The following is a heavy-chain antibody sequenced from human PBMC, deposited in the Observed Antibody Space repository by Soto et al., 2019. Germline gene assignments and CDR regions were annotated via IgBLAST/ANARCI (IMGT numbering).Heavy chain of an antibody. CDR1: GFTFSSYG. V-gene: IGHV3-30*19. CDR3: VRDDDNLDNGLDH. CDR2: IPHDGTYQ. J-gene: IGHJ4*02. Sequence: QVQLVESGGGVVQPGGSLRLSCTASGFTFSSYGMHWVRQAPGKGLQWVAVIPHDGTYQYYLDSVKGRFTISRDNSKDTLYLQMNSLRVEDTAVYYCVRDDDNLDNGLDHWGQGTRVTVSS. D-gene: IGHD1-1*01.